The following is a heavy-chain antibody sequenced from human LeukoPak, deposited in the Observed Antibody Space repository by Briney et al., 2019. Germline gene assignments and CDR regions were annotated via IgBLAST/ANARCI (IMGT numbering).Heavy chain of an antibody. Sequence: SETLSLTCTVSGGSMSSYYWSWIRQPPGKGLEWIGYIYYSGSTNYNPSLKSRVTISVDTSKNQFSLKLSSVTAADTAVYYCARDRKSGSLAYFDYWGQGTLVTVSS. D-gene: IGHD1-26*01. CDR3: ARDRKSGSLAYFDY. CDR2: IYYSGST. V-gene: IGHV4-59*01. J-gene: IGHJ4*02. CDR1: GGSMSSYY.